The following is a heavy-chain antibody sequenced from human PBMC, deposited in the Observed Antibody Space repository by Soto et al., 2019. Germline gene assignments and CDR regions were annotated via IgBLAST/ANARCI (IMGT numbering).Heavy chain of an antibody. CDR1: GFTFSSYA. J-gene: IGHJ6*02. CDR2: ISYDGSNK. Sequence: SLRLSCAASGFTFSSYAMHWVRQAPGKGLEWVAVISYDGSNKYYADSVKGRFTISRDNSKNTLYLQMNSLRAEDTAVYYCARDKYIVVVPAAIPGYYYYGMDVWGQGTTVTVSS. D-gene: IGHD2-2*02. V-gene: IGHV3-30-3*01. CDR3: ARDKYIVVVPAAIPGYYYYGMDV.